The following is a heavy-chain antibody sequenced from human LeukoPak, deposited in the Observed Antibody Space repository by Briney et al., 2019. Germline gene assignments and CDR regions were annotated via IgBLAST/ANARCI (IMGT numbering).Heavy chain of an antibody. CDR1: GGSFSGYD. D-gene: IGHD2-2*01. V-gene: IGHV4-34*01. J-gene: IGHJ6*03. Sequence: SETLSLTCAVYGGSFSGYDWSSIRRPPGKGGEGWSGINHSGITNYNTSPNRRVTTSLDASTNQFSLKLSSVTAADTAVYYSARALVVPAAIGDGVGLYYYYYYYMDVWGKGTTVTVSS. CDR2: INHSGIT. CDR3: ARALVVPAAIGDGVGLYYYYYYYMDV.